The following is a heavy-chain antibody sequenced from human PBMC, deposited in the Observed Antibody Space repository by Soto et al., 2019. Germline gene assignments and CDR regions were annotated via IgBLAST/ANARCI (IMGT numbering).Heavy chain of an antibody. J-gene: IGHJ5*02. CDR1: GGSRSSYC. V-gene: IGHV4-59*01. Sequence: ASDTLCLSCTVAGGSRSSYCGSWIRQPPGKGLEWIGYIYYSGSTNYNPSLKSRVTISVDTSKNQFSLKLSSVTAADTAVYYCARGDIVVVQAALGPGSYNWFDPWRQGTLDTVSS. CDR3: ARGDIVVVQAALGPGSYNWFDP. D-gene: IGHD2-2*01. CDR2: IYYSGST.